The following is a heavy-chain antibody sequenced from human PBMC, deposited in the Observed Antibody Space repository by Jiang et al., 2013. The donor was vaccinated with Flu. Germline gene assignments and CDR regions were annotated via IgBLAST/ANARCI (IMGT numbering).Heavy chain of an antibody. V-gene: IGHV6-1*01. CDR1: GDSVSSNSAA. CDR3: ARVSLVAGNWGYNWFDP. J-gene: IGHJ5*02. CDR2: TYYRSKWYN. D-gene: IGHD7-27*01. Sequence: QTLSLTCAISGDSVSSNSAAWNWIRQSPSGGLEWLGRTYYRSKWYNDYAVSVKSRITINPDTSKNQFSLQLNSVTPEDTAVYYCARVSLVAGNWGYNWFDPWGQGTLVTVSS.